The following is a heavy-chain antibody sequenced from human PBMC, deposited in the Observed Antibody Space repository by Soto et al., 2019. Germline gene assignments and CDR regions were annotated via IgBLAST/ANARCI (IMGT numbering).Heavy chain of an antibody. V-gene: IGHV3-53*01. J-gene: IGHJ5*02. CDR3: ARATTVGWFDP. Sequence: ETLRLSCAASGFTVSSNYMSWVRQAPGKGLEWVSVIYSGGSTYYADSVKGRFTISRDNSKNTLYLQMNSLRAEDTAVYYCARATTVGWFDPWGQGTLVTVSS. D-gene: IGHD4-17*01. CDR1: GFTVSSNY. CDR2: IYSGGST.